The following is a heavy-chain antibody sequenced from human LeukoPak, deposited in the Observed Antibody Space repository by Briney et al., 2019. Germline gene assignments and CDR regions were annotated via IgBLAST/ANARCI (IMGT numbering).Heavy chain of an antibody. J-gene: IGHJ4*02. D-gene: IGHD2-15*01. CDR1: GFTFSSYS. V-gene: IGHV3-48*04. CDR3: VRDWGGGSCY. CDR2: ISSSSSTI. Sequence: GGSLRLSCAASGFTFSSYSMNWVRQAPGKGLEWVSYISSSSSTIYYADSVEGRFTISRDNAKNSLYLQMNSLRTEDTAVYYCVRDWGGGSCYWGQGTLVTVSS.